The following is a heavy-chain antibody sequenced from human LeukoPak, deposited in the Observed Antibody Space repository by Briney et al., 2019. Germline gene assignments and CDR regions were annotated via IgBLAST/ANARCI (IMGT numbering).Heavy chain of an antibody. J-gene: IGHJ4*02. CDR2: IYTGGST. V-gene: IGHV3-53*01. D-gene: IGHD3-22*01. CDR1: TFIVSSYY. Sequence: GGSLRLSCAVSTFIVSSYYMSWVRQAPGKGLEWVSVIYTGGSTYYADSVKGRFTISRDNSKNTLYLQMNSLRAEDTAVYYCAKFGHYDTYWGQGTLVTVSS. CDR3: AKFGHYDTY.